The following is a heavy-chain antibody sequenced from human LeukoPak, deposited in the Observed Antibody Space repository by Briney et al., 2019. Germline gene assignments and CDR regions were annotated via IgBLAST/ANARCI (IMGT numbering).Heavy chain of an antibody. CDR2: ISSSGSTI. Sequence: PGGSLRLSCAASGFNFNSYALHWVRQAPGKGLEWVSYISSSGSTIYYADSVKDRFTISRDNAKNSLYLQMNSLRAEDTAVYYCARDHRGDRYWGQGTLVTVSS. J-gene: IGHJ4*02. CDR3: ARDHRGDRY. V-gene: IGHV3-48*04. D-gene: IGHD4-17*01. CDR1: GFNFNSYA.